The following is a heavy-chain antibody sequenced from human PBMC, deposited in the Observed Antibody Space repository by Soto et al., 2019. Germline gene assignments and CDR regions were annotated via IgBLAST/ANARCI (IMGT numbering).Heavy chain of an antibody. J-gene: IGHJ6*02. CDR1: GGTFSSYA. CDR3: ARGGYDFWSGYYTGPDYYYGMDV. Sequence: ASVKVSCKASGGTFSSYAISWVRQAPGQGLEWMGGIIPIFGTANYAQKFRGRVTITADESTSTAYMELSSLRSEDTAVYYCARGGYDFWSGYYTGPDYYYGMDVWGQGTXVTVAS. V-gene: IGHV1-69*13. CDR2: IIPIFGTA. D-gene: IGHD3-3*01.